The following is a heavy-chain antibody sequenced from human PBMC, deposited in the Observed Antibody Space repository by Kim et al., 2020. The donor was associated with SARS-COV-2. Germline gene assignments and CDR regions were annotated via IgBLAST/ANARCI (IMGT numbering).Heavy chain of an antibody. CDR3: ARGRYYYYGSGSYYVWFDP. D-gene: IGHD3-10*01. V-gene: IGHV4-34*01. CDR2: INHSGST. CDR1: GWSFSGYY. J-gene: IGHJ5*02. Sequence: SETLSLTCAVYGWSFSGYYWSWIRQPPGKGLEWIGEINHSGSTNYNPSLKSRVTISVDTSKNQFSLKLSSVTAADTAVYYCARGRYYYYGSGSYYVWFDPWGQGTLVTVSS.